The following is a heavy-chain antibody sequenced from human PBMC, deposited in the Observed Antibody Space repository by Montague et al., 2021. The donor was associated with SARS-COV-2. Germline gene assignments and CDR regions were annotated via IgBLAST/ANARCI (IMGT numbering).Heavy chain of an antibody. Sequence: SLRLSCAASGSTFSSYAMHWVRQAPGKGLEWVAVISYDGSNKYYADSVKGRFTISRDNSKNTLYLQMNSLRAEDTAVYYCASGRIAVAERDYWGQGTLVTVSS. CDR3: ASGRIAVAERDY. V-gene: IGHV3-30*04. CDR2: ISYDGSNK. D-gene: IGHD6-19*01. CDR1: GSTFSSYA. J-gene: IGHJ4*02.